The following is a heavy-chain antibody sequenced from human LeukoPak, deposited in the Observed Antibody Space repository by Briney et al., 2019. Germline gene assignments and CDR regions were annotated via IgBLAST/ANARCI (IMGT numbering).Heavy chain of an antibody. D-gene: IGHD1-26*01. Sequence: ASVKVSCKASGYTFTGYYMHWVRQAPGQGLEWMGRINPNSGGTNYAQKFQGRVTMTRDTSISTAYMELSRLRSDDTAVYYCVRDDSLGATYYYWGQGTLVTVSS. CDR3: VRDDSLGATYYY. CDR2: INPNSGGT. V-gene: IGHV1-2*06. J-gene: IGHJ4*02. CDR1: GYTFTGYY.